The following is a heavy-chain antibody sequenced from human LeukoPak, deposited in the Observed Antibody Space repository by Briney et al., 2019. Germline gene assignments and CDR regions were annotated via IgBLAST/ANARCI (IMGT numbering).Heavy chain of an antibody. D-gene: IGHD1-26*01. Sequence: GGSLRLSCAASGFIFSTYSMNWVRQAPGKGLEWVSYISSSGSTIYYADSVKGRFTISKDNAKYSLYLQMNSLRAEDTAVYYCARGGLGSWTFDSWGQGTLVTVSS. CDR2: ISSSGSTI. CDR1: GFIFSTYS. CDR3: ARGGLGSWTFDS. J-gene: IGHJ4*02. V-gene: IGHV3-48*04.